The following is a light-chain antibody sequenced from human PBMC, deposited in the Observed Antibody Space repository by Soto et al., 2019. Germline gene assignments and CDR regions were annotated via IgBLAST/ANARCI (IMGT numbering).Light chain of an antibody. V-gene: IGLV1-51*01. CDR3: GSWDSSLSAYV. CDR1: SSNIGGNS. J-gene: IGLJ1*01. CDR2: DDN. Sequence: QSVMTQPPSVSAAPGQKVTISCSGSSSNIGGNSVSWYQQLPGTAPKLLIYDDNKRPSGIPDRFSGSKSGTSATLGITGFQTGDEADYYCGSWDSSLSAYVFVTGTKLTVL.